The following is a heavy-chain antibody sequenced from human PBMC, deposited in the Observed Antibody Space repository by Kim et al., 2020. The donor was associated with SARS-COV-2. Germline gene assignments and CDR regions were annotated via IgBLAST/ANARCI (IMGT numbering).Heavy chain of an antibody. V-gene: IGHV1-46*01. CDR1: GYTFTTSY. Sequence: ASVKVSCKASGYTFTTSYIYWVRQAPGQGLEWMGIINPSGGSTSYAQKFQGRVTMTSDTSTSTVYMELSSLRSEDTAVYFCARGAGSYIPAVAKYFDYWGQGTLVTVSS. CDR2: INPSGGST. D-gene: IGHD2-15*01. CDR3: ARGAGSYIPAVAKYFDY. J-gene: IGHJ4*02.